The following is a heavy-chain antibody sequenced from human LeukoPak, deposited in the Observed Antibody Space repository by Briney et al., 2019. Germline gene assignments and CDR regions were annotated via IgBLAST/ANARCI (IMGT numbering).Heavy chain of an antibody. D-gene: IGHD3-10*01. CDR3: GKGFASVPFRNHFAP. Sequence: GGSLRLSCAASGSTFDNYDMQWVRQAPGKGLEWVACIGWNSGSIEYADSVKGRFTISRDNAKNSLHLQMDSLGPEDTALYYCGKGFASVPFRNHFAPWGQGTRVTVSS. V-gene: IGHV3-9*01. J-gene: IGHJ5*02. CDR1: GSTFDNYD. CDR2: IGWNSGSI.